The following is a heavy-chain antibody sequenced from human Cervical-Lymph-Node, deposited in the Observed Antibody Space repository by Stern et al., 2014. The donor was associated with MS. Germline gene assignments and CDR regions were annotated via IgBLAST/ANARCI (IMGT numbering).Heavy chain of an antibody. V-gene: IGHV3-30*03. Sequence: VQLVQSGGGVVQPGRSLRLSCAASGFTFRSYGMHWVRQAPGKGLEWGAVISYDGSNKYYADSVKGRFTISRDNSKNTLYLQMNSLRAEDTAVYYCARVSASSSWYDYWGQGTLVTVSS. CDR1: GFTFRSYG. J-gene: IGHJ4*02. D-gene: IGHD6-13*01. CDR2: ISYDGSNK. CDR3: ARVSASSSWYDY.